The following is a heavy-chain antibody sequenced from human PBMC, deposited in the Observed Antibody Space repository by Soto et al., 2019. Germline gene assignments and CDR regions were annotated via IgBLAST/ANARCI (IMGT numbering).Heavy chain of an antibody. CDR3: AKAYNTTWYRGAFDI. Sequence: EVQLLESGGALVQPGGSLRLSCAASGFTFSGNVMTWVRQAPGKGLEWVSTISGSGSTTYYADSVKGRFTISRDNSKNPLYLHMNSLRAEDTAVYYCAKAYNTTWYRGAFDIWGHGTMVTVSS. V-gene: IGHV3-23*01. J-gene: IGHJ3*02. D-gene: IGHD6-13*01. CDR2: ISGSGSTT. CDR1: GFTFSGNV.